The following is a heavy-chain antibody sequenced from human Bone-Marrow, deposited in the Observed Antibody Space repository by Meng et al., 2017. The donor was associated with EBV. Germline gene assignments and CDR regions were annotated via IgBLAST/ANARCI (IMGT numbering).Heavy chain of an antibody. V-gene: IGHV1-2*06. CDR2: INPSSGGT. CDR1: GSPFTGYS. D-gene: IGHD1-26*01. Sequence: QVQGVRWGAEVERPGGPVKVSCKASGSPFTGYSVHWVRQAPGQGLEWMGRINPSSGGTNYAQKLQGRVTMTRDTSISTAYMELSRLRSDDTAVYYCARDLVVGATSFHYWGQGTLVTVSS. J-gene: IGHJ4*02. CDR3: ARDLVVGATSFHY.